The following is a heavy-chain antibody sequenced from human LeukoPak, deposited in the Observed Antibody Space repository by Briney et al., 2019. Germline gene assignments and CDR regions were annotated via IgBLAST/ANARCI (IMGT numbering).Heavy chain of an antibody. CDR3: ARGEYYYDSSGYPDHFDY. Sequence: PGGSLRPSCAASGFTFSSYSMNWVRQAPGKGLEWVSSISSSSSYIYYADSVKGRFTISRDNAKNSLYLQMNSLRAEDTAVYYCARGEYYYDSSGYPDHFDYWGQGTLVTVSS. CDR1: GFTFSSYS. D-gene: IGHD3-22*01. CDR2: ISSSSSYI. V-gene: IGHV3-21*01. J-gene: IGHJ4*02.